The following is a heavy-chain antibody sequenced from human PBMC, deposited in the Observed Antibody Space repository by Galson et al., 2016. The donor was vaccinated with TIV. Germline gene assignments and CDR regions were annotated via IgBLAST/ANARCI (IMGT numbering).Heavy chain of an antibody. D-gene: IGHD2-2*01. V-gene: IGHV3-11*01. Sequence: SLRLSCAASGFDFSGYYMSWVRQAPGKGLEWISYIGSSGSPIVYADSVKDRFTISRDNAKNSVYLQMNSLRAEDTAVYYCARERILLSAAVPRTNWFDPWGQGTLVTVSS. CDR1: GFDFSGYY. J-gene: IGHJ5*02. CDR2: IGSSGSPI. CDR3: ARERILLSAAVPRTNWFDP.